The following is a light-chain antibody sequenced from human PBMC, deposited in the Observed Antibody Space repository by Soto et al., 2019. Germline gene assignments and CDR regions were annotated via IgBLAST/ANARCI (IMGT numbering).Light chain of an antibody. V-gene: IGKV3-20*01. CDR3: QQYGASYT. CDR1: QSFSSDY. J-gene: IGKJ2*01. CDR2: GAS. Sequence: EIVLTQSPGTLSLSQGERPTLSCRASQSFSSDYLAWYQHQPGRAPRLLIYGASRRATGVPDRFSGSGSGTDFTLTIIRLASEDFAVYYCQQYGASYTFGQGTKWEIK.